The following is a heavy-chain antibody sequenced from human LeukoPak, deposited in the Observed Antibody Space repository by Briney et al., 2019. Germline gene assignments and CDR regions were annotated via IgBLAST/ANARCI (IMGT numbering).Heavy chain of an antibody. V-gene: IGHV3-23*01. CDR2: ISGSGGST. D-gene: IGHD4-17*01. J-gene: IGHJ4*02. CDR3: AKDRNGDFAYYFDF. CDR1: GFTFSSYG. Sequence: GGTLRLSCAASGFTFSSYGMSWVRQAPGKGLEWVSGISGSGGSTFYADSVKGRFTVSRDNSKNTLYLQMSSLRAEDTAVYYCAKDRNGDFAYYFDFWGQGTLVTVSS.